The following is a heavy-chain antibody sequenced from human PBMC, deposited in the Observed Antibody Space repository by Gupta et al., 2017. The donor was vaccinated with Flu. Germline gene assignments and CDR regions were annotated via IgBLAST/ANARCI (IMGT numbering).Heavy chain of an antibody. D-gene: IGHD4-17*01. CDR2: ISYDGGSI. CDR1: GFRFSSYA. J-gene: IGHJ4*02. Sequence: QEQLVESGGGVVQLGRSVRLSCAGAGFRFSSYAMYWVRQAPGKGLEWVAVISYDGGSIDYADSVKGRFTISRDNSKNTLYLQMNSLRADDTAVYYCAGYGDFASWGQGALVTVSS. V-gene: IGHV3-30-3*01. CDR3: AGYGDFAS.